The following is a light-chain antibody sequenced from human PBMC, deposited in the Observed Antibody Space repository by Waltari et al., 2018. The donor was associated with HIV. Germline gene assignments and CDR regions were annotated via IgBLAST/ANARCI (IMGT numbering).Light chain of an antibody. J-gene: IGKJ1*01. CDR1: QSVSSN. Sequence: EIEMTQSPATLSVSPGERATLSCRASQSVSSNLAWYQQKFGQAPRLLIYDASTRATGIPARVSGSGSRTEFTLTISSLQSEDFAAYYCQQYNSWPRTFGRWTKVEIK. V-gene: IGKV3-15*01. CDR2: DAS. CDR3: QQYNSWPRT.